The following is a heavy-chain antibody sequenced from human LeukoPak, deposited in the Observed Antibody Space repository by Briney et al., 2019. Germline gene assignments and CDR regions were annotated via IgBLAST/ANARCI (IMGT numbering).Heavy chain of an antibody. CDR1: GYTFTSYA. V-gene: IGHV1-18*01. D-gene: IGHD6-13*01. J-gene: IGHJ4*02. CDR2: INGYNGNT. Sequence: ASVKVSCKASGYTFTSYAMNWVRQAPGQGLEWTGWINGYNGNTNYAQKLQGRVTMTTDTSTSTAYMELRSLRSDDTAVYSCARSIAAADLLDYWGQGTLVTVSS. CDR3: ARSIAAADLLDY.